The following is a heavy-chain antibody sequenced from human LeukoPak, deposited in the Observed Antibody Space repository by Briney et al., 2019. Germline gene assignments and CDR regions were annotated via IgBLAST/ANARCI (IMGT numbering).Heavy chain of an antibody. Sequence: GGSLRLSCAASGFTFSSYSMNWVRQAPGKGLVWVSHINLDGSWTGYADSVKGRFTFSKDDAKNTVYLQMNSLRAEDTAVYYCARDFPGTEDAFDVWGQGTMVTVSS. CDR3: ARDFPGTEDAFDV. V-gene: IGHV3-74*01. J-gene: IGHJ3*01. CDR2: INLDGSWT. CDR1: GFTFSSYS.